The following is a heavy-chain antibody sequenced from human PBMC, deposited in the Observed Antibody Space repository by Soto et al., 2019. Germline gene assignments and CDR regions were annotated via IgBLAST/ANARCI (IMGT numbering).Heavy chain of an antibody. D-gene: IGHD4-17*01. V-gene: IGHV4-31*03. CDR3: AREAYGGNHYFDY. J-gene: IGHJ4*02. CDR1: GGSISSGGYY. Sequence: QVQLQESGPGLVKPSQTLSLTCTVSGGSISSGGYYWSWIRQHPGKGLEWIGYIYYSGSTYYNPSLKSRVTISVDTSKNQCSLKLSSVTAADTAVYYCAREAYGGNHYFDYWGQGTLVTVSS. CDR2: IYYSGST.